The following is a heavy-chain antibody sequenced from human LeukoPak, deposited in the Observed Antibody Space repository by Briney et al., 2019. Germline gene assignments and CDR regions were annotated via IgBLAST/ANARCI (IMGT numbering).Heavy chain of an antibody. Sequence: SETLSLTCTVSGGSLNNYYWSWIRQPPGKGLEWIGYIYSSGSTSYNPSLKSRVTISVDTSRNQFSLRLNSVTAADTAVYFCARGLMMAVAGRGEFHYWGQGTLVTVSS. CDR3: ARGLMMAVAGRGEFHY. J-gene: IGHJ4*02. CDR1: GGSLNNYY. V-gene: IGHV4-59*08. CDR2: IYSSGST. D-gene: IGHD6-13*01.